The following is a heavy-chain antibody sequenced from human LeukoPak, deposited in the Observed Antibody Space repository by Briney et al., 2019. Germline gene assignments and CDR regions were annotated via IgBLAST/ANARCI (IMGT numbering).Heavy chain of an antibody. CDR2: IYYSGCT. Sequence: SEILSLTCTVSGGSISSYYWSWLRQPPGRGLECIGYIYYSGCTNYNPSLKSRVTMSVDTSKNQFSLKLTSVTAADRAVYYCARHDSSGYYYWGQGSLVTVSS. CDR1: GGSISSYY. V-gene: IGHV4-59*08. D-gene: IGHD5-18*01. CDR3: ARHDSSGYYY. J-gene: IGHJ4*02.